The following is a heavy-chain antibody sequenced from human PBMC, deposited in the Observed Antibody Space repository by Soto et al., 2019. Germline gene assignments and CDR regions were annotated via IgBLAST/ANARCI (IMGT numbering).Heavy chain of an antibody. CDR1: GYTFTSCG. CDR3: ARFRLRRITIFGVVPSYYYGMDV. J-gene: IGHJ6*02. D-gene: IGHD3-3*01. CDR2: ISAYNGNT. V-gene: IGHV1-18*01. Sequence: EASVRVSCRASGYTFTSCGISWVRQAPGQGLEWMGWISAYNGNTNYAQKLQGRVTMTTDTSTSTAYMELRSLRSDDTAVYYCARFRLRRITIFGVVPSYYYGMDVWGQGTTVTV.